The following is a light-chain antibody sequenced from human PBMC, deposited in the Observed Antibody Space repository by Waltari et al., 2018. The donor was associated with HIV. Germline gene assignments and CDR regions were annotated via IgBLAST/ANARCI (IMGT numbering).Light chain of an antibody. Sequence: QSALTQPRSVSGSPGQSVTISCTGTSSDIGYFDYVSWYQQYPHKAPKVIIYEVSQRPSGVPDRFTASTSVITASLTISGLQDEDESDYYCCSYAGTYTYVFGTGTTVTVL. CDR3: CSYAGTYTYV. CDR1: SSDIGYFDY. V-gene: IGLV2-11*01. J-gene: IGLJ1*01. CDR2: EVS.